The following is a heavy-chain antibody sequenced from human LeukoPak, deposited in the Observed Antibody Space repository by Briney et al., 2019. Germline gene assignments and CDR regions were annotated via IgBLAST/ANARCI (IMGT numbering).Heavy chain of an antibody. CDR1: AVSISSRSYY. CDR2: IYYSGST. Sequence: PSETLSLTCTVSAVSISSRSYYWGWIRQPPGKGLEWIGSIYYSGSTYYNASLKSRITISVDTSKNQFFLKLSSVTAADTAVYYCARLTGADDAFDIWGQGTMVTVSS. V-gene: IGHV4-39*01. J-gene: IGHJ3*02. D-gene: IGHD7-27*01. CDR3: ARLTGADDAFDI.